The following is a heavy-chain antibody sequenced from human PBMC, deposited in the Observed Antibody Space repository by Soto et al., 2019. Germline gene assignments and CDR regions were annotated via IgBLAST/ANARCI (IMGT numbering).Heavy chain of an antibody. Sequence: GGSLRLSCQASGFNFDNYGMHWVRQAPGKGLEWVAVITYDGSNKYYADSVKGRFTISRDNSKDTLSLHLNTLKPEDTAVYHCAKDRVGGTFYTPLGFWGQGTLVTVSS. CDR1: GFNFDNYG. D-gene: IGHD1-7*01. CDR3: AKDRVGGTFYTPLGF. V-gene: IGHV3-30*18. J-gene: IGHJ4*02. CDR2: ITYDGSNK.